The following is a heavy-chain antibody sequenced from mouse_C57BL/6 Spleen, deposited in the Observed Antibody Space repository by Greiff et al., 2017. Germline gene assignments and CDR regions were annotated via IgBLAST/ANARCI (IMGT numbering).Heavy chain of an antibody. V-gene: IGHV1-19*01. J-gene: IGHJ2*01. CDR3: ANSYDYDFDY. CDR1: GYTFTDYY. Sequence: VQLQQSGPVLVKPGASVKMSCKASGYTFTDYYMNWVKQSHGKSLEWIGVINPYNGGTSYTQKFKGKATLTVDKSSSTAYMELNSLTSEDSAVYYCANSYDYDFDYWGQGTTLTVSS. D-gene: IGHD2-4*01. CDR2: INPYNGGT.